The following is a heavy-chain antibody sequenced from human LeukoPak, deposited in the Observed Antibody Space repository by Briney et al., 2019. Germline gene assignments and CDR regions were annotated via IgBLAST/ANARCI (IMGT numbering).Heavy chain of an antibody. CDR3: AIRFGRLEAGGTPFDS. V-gene: IGHV4-4*07. CDR1: GDSISTYC. D-gene: IGHD6-13*01. CDR2: IYTTGST. Sequence: PSETLSLTCSVSGDSISTYCWSWIRQPAGKGLEWIGRIYTTGSTNYNPSLKSRVTMSVDTSKNQFSLRLSSVTAADTALYYCAIRFGRLEAGGTPFDSWGQGILVTVSS. J-gene: IGHJ4*02.